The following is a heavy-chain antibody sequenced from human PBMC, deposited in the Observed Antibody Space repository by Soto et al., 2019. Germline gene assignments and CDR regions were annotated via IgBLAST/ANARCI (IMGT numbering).Heavy chain of an antibody. CDR2: ISSGSAFI. V-gene: IGHV3-21*01. Sequence: EVQVVESGGGLVKPGGSLRLSCNFTFSMYSMNWVRQAPGKGLEWVASISSGSAFIKYADSVKGRFSISRDNAKNSVSLQMNSLRAEDTAMYYCTRDQGGSYDIWFDPWGRGTLVPVSS. CDR3: TRDQGGSYDIWFDP. J-gene: IGHJ5*02. D-gene: IGHD1-26*01. CDR1: TFSMYS.